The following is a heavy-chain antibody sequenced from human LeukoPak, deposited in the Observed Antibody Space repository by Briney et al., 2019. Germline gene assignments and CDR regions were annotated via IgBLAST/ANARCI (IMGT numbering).Heavy chain of an antibody. J-gene: IGHJ4*02. D-gene: IGHD6-19*01. V-gene: IGHV3-23*01. CDR3: ARRSGVAVAGAFDY. CDR1: GFTFSNYA. CDR2: ISGSGDTT. Sequence: PGGSLRLSCAASGFTFSNYAMRWVCQAPGKGLEWVSGISGSGDTTYYADSVKGRFTISRDNSKNTLHLQMNSLRAEDTAVYFCARRSGVAVAGAFDYWGQGTLVTVSS.